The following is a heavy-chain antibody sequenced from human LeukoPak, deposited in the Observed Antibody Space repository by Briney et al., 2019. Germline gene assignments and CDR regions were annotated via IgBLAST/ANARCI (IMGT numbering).Heavy chain of an antibody. V-gene: IGHV3-48*02. CDR2: ISSSSSTI. D-gene: IGHD4-17*01. CDR1: GFTFSSYS. CDR3: ARAGGYGDYWGYYYYYMDV. J-gene: IGHJ6*03. Sequence: GGSLRLSCAASGFTFSSYSMIWVRQAPGKGLVWVSYISSSSSTIYYADSVKGRFTISRDNAKNSLYLQMNSLRDEDTAVYYCARAGGYGDYWGYYYYYMDVWGKGTTVTVSS.